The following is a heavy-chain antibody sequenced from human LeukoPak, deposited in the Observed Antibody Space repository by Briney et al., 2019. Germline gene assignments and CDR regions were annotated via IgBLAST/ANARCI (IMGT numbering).Heavy chain of an antibody. CDR3: ARDRRSSSWYSFRVVGNDYYYGMDV. CDR2: ISAYNGNT. Sequence: GSSVKVSCKASGYTFTSYGISWVRQAPGQGLEWMGWISAYNGNTNYAQKLQGRVTMTTDTSTSTAYMELRSLRSDDTAVYYCARDRRSSSWYSFRVVGNDYYYGMDVWGQGTTVTVSS. J-gene: IGHJ6*02. D-gene: IGHD6-13*01. V-gene: IGHV1-18*01. CDR1: GYTFTSYG.